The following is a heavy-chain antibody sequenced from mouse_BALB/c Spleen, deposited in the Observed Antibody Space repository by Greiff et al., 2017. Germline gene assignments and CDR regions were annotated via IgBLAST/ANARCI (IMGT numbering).Heavy chain of an antibody. D-gene: IGHD2-1*01. V-gene: IGHV2-2*02. CDR3: ARDYGNYGAYAMDY. CDR1: GFSLTSYG. Sequence: VKLVESGPGLVQPSQSLSITCTVSGFSLTSYGVHWVRQSPGKGLEWLGVIWSGGSTDYNAAFISRLSISKDNSKSQVFFKMNSLQANDTAIYYCARDYGNYGAYAMDYWGQGTSVTVSS. J-gene: IGHJ4*01. CDR2: IWSGGST.